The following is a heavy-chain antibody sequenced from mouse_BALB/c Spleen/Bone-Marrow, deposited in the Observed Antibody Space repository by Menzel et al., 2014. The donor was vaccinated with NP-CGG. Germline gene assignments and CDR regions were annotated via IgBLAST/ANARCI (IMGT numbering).Heavy chain of an antibody. J-gene: IGHJ3*01. Sequence: VKVVESGAELMKPGASVKISCKATGYTFSSYWIEWVKQRPGHGLEWIGEILPGSGNTNYNEKFKGKATFTADTSSNTASIQLSRLRSEDSAVYYCGRGGRGPAWFFYWGQGTLVTVSA. D-gene: IGHD3-1*01. V-gene: IGHV1-9*01. CDR2: ILPGSGNT. CDR3: GRGGRGPAWFFY. CDR1: GYTFSSYW.